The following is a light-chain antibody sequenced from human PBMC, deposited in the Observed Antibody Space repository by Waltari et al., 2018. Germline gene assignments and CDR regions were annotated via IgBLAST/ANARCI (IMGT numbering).Light chain of an antibody. CDR2: GAS. Sequence: SCRASQSVTNNYLAWYQQKPGQAPRLLIYGASSRATGIPDRFSGSGSGTDFTLTITRLEPEDFAAYYCQQYGRSVTFGGGTKLQIK. J-gene: IGKJ4*01. CDR3: QQYGRSVT. CDR1: QSVTNNY. V-gene: IGKV3-20*01.